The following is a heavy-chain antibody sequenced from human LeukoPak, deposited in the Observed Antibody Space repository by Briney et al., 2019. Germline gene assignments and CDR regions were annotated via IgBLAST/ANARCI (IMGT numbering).Heavy chain of an antibody. CDR2: IYSGGST. V-gene: IGHV3-66*01. CDR1: GFTDSSNY. Sequence: GGSLRLSCAASGFTDSSNYMSWVRQAPGKGLEWVSVIYSGGSTYYADSVKGRFTISRDNSKNTLYLQMNSLRAEDTAVYYCAREYAATYNWFDPWGQGTLVTVSS. J-gene: IGHJ5*02. CDR3: AREYAATYNWFDP. D-gene: IGHD1-26*01.